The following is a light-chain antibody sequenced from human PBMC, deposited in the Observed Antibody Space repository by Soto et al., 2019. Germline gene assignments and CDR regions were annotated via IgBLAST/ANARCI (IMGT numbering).Light chain of an antibody. V-gene: IGKV2-28*01. CDR1: QSLLHTRGLNY. CDR3: LKALQTRSYR. J-gene: IGKJ2*03. Sequence: DIVMTQSPLFLSVTPGEPASISCRSSQSLLHTRGLNYLDWYLHKPGQSPQLLIYLGSKRASGVPDRLSGSGSGTDFTLKISRVEAEDVWVYYCLKALQTRSYRFGHGTKLEIK. CDR2: LGS.